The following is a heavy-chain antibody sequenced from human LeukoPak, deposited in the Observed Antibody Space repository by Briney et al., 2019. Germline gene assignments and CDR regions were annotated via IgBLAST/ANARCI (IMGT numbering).Heavy chain of an antibody. V-gene: IGHV3-23*01. J-gene: IGHJ4*02. D-gene: IGHD3-10*01. CDR1: GFTFGSYA. CDR3: AKSGKLLWFGELSGVGYFDY. CDR2: ISGSGGST. Sequence: GGSLRLSCAASGFTFGSYAMSWVRQAPGKGLEWVSAISGSGGSTYYADSVKGRFTISRDNSKNTLYLQMNSLRAEDTAVYYCAKSGKLLWFGELSGVGYFDYWGQGTLVTVSS.